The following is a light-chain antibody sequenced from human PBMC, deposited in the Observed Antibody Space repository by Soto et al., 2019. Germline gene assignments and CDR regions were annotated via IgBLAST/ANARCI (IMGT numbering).Light chain of an antibody. V-gene: IGLV1-44*01. J-gene: IGLJ3*02. CDR3: AAWDDSLSGWM. CDR2: NDN. CDR1: YSNIGTHT. Sequence: QSVLTQPPSASGTPGQRVTISCSGTYSNIGTHTVNWYQQLPGTAPKVVIYNDNQRPSGVPDRFSGSKSGTSASLAISGPQSEDEADYYCAAWDDSLSGWMFGGGTQLTVL.